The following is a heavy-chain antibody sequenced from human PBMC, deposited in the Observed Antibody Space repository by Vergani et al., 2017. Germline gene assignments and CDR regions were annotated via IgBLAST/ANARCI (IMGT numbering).Heavy chain of an antibody. D-gene: IGHD4-17*01. Sequence: VQLVESGGGLVKPGGSLRLSCAASGFTFSSYSMNWVRQAPGKGLEWVSSISSSSSYIYYADSVKGRFTISRDNAKNSLYLQMNSLRAEDTAVYYCARPVGATVTTRYYYGMDVWGQGTTVTVSS. CDR3: ARPVGATVTTRYYYGMDV. J-gene: IGHJ6*02. CDR2: ISSSSSYI. CDR1: GFTFSSYS. V-gene: IGHV3-21*01.